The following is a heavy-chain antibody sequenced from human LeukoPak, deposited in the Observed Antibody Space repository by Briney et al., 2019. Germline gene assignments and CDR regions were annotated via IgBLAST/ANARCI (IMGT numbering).Heavy chain of an antibody. Sequence: SETLSLTCTVSGGSISSYYWSWIRQPPGKGLEWIGRIYTSGSTNYNPSLKSRVTMSVDTSKNQFSLKLTSVTAEDTALYYCARFWYDSSVFDHWGQGTQVTVSS. CDR3: ARFWYDSSVFDH. V-gene: IGHV4-4*07. CDR1: GGSISSYY. J-gene: IGHJ4*02. CDR2: IYTSGST. D-gene: IGHD3-22*01.